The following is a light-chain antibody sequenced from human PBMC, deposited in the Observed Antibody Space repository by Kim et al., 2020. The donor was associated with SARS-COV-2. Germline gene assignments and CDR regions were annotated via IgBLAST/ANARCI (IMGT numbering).Light chain of an antibody. V-gene: IGKV1-5*01. CDR2: DAS. J-gene: IGKJ1*01. CDR3: HQYGSSPWS. CDR1: QGLSHY. Sequence: ASVGDRVTITCRASQGLSHYLVWHQHTPGKAPKLLVYDASSLEGGVPSRFSGSGSGTELTLTITSLQPDDFATYYCHQYGSSPWSFGQGTKVDIK.